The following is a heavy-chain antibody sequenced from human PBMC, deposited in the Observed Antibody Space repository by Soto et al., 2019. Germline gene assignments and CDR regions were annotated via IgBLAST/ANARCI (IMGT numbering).Heavy chain of an antibody. CDR1: GFTFGSCA. D-gene: IGHD2-15*01. CDR3: AREFCSGGTCYASTSDY. V-gene: IGHV3-23*01. CDR2: ISGSGDRA. J-gene: IGHJ4*02. Sequence: ALRLSCGASGFTFGSCAMNWVLQAPGKGPDWVSCISGSGDRAYHANSVKGRFTISRDNSKNTLYLQVNSLRAEDTAIYYCAREFCSGGTCYASTSDYWGQGTPVTVSS.